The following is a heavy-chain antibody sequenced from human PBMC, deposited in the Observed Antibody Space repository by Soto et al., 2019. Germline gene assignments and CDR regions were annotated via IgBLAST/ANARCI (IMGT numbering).Heavy chain of an antibody. CDR3: ASQKLWFRELLSNYYYYYGLDV. Sequence: QVQLVQSGAEVKKPGSSVKVSCKASGGTVSSQAISWVRQAPGQGPEWMGGIIPILDTTDYSQNFQDRLSIIADESTSTVYMELTSLRSEDTAVYYCASQKLWFRELLSNYYYYYGLDVWGQGTTVTVSS. CDR1: GGTVSSQA. J-gene: IGHJ6*02. D-gene: IGHD3-10*01. V-gene: IGHV1-69*01. CDR2: IIPILDTT.